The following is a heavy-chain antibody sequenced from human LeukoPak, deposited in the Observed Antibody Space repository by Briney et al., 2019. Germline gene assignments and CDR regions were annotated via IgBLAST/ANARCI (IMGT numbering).Heavy chain of an antibody. V-gene: IGHV4-61*02. CDR2: IYTSGST. CDR1: GGSISSGSYY. Sequence: PSETLSLTCTVSGGSISSGSYYWIWIRQPAGKGLEWIGRIYTSGSTNYNPSLKSRVTISVDTSKNQFFLKLSSVTAADTAVYYCARERGFPGNYFDYWGQGTLVTVSS. CDR3: ARERGFPGNYFDY. J-gene: IGHJ4*02.